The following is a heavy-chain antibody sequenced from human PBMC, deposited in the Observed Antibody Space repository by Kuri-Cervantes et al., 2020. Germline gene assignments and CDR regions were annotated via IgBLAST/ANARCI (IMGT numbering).Heavy chain of an antibody. CDR2: IYYSGST. D-gene: IGHD6-19*01. CDR3: ARDKGIAVADPQGYFDY. CDR1: GGSISSYY. J-gene: IGHJ4*02. Sequence: GSLRLLCTVPGGSISSYYWSWIRQPPGKGLEWIGYIYYSGSTNYNPSLKSRVTISVDTSKNQFSLKLSSVTAADTAVYYCARDKGIAVADPQGYFDYWGQGTLVTVSS. V-gene: IGHV4-59*01.